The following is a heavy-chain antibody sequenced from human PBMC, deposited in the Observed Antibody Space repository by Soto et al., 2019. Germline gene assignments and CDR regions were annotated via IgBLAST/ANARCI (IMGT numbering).Heavy chain of an antibody. CDR3: ARQLDSSGYYWAI. CDR1: GYSFTSYW. V-gene: IGHV5-51*01. D-gene: IGHD3-22*01. CDR2: IYPGNSDT. Sequence: GESLTISCKGSGYSFTSYWIGWVRQMPGKGLKWMGIIYPGNSDTRNSPSFQGQVTISADKSISTAYLQWSSLKASDTAMYYCARQLDSSGYYWAIWGQGTMVTVSS. J-gene: IGHJ3*02.